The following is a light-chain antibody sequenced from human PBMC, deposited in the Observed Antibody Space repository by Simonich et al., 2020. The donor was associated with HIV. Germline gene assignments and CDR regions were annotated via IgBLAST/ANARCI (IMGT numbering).Light chain of an antibody. CDR3: QQRSNWPPT. Sequence: EIMMTQSPATLSVSPGEKATLSCRASQSISSNLAWYQQKPGQAPRLLIYDASNRATGIPARFSGSGSGTDFTLTISSLEPEDFAVYYCQQRSNWPPTFGGGTKVEIK. CDR1: QSISSN. CDR2: DAS. V-gene: IGKV3-11*01. J-gene: IGKJ4*01.